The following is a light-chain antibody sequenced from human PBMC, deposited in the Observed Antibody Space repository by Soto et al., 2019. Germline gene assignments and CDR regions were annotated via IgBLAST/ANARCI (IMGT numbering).Light chain of an antibody. Sequence: QSVLTQPPSVSGAPGRRVTISCTGSSSNIGAGHDVHWYQHVPGTAPKLLIYGNSNRPSGVPDRFSGSKSGTSASLAITGLQAEDEADYYCQSYDSSLSGSEVFGTGTKLTVL. CDR2: GNS. V-gene: IGLV1-40*01. CDR1: SSNIGAGHD. J-gene: IGLJ1*01. CDR3: QSYDSSLSGSEV.